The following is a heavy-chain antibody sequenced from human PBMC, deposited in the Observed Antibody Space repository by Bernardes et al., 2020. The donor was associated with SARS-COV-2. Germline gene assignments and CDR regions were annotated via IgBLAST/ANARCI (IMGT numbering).Heavy chain of an antibody. CDR2: INRDGTRT. D-gene: IGHD2-21*02. Sequence: SLRLSCAASGFTVSNCWMHWVRQAPGKGLVWVSRINRDGTRTNYADSVKGRFTISRDNAKNTLYLQMNSLRAEDTAVYYCARGTCCDGDCSKTPPEVWGQGILVSVSS. CDR1: GFTVSNCW. CDR3: ARGTCCDGDCSKTPPEV. J-gene: IGHJ4*02. V-gene: IGHV3-74*01.